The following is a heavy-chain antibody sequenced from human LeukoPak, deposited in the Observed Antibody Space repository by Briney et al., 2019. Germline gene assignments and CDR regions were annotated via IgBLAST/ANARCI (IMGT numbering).Heavy chain of an antibody. J-gene: IGHJ4*02. CDR3: ARNRDGYIYYFDY. D-gene: IGHD5-24*01. Sequence: SQTLSLTCTVSGGSISSGDYYWRWIRQPPGKGLEWIVYIYYSGSTYYNPSLKSRVTISVDTSKNQFSLKLSSVTAADTAVYYCARNRDGYIYYFDYWGQGTLVTVSS. CDR1: GGSISSGDYY. CDR2: IYYSGST. V-gene: IGHV4-30-4*01.